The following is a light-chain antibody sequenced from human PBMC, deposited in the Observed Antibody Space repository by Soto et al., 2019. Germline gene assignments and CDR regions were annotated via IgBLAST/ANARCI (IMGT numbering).Light chain of an antibody. CDR2: AAS. J-gene: IGKJ1*01. CDR1: QSISSY. CDR3: QQSYSTPPT. Sequence: DIQMTQSPSSLSASVGDRVTITCRASQSISSYLNWYQQKPGKAPKLLIYAASSLQSGVPSRFSGSGSGTDFTPTISSLQPEDFATYYGQQSYSTPPTFGQGTKVDIK. V-gene: IGKV1-39*01.